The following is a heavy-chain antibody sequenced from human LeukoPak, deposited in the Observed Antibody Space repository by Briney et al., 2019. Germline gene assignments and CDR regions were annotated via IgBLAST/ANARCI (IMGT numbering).Heavy chain of an antibody. Sequence: PGGSLRLSCAASGFTSSSYWMHWVRQAPGKGLVWVSRINSDGSSTSYADSVKGRFTISRDNAKNTLYLQMNSLRAEDTAVYYCARDTRTYYDFWSGYYMFGYWGQGTLVTVSS. CDR1: GFTSSSYW. V-gene: IGHV3-74*01. J-gene: IGHJ4*02. CDR2: INSDGSST. CDR3: ARDTRTYYDFWSGYYMFGY. D-gene: IGHD3-3*01.